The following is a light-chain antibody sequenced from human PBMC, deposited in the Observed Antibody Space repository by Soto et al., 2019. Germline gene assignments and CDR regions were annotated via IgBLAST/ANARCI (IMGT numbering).Light chain of an antibody. J-gene: IGLJ1*01. Sequence: QSVLTQPPSVSGAPGQRVTISCTGSSSNIGAGYDVHWYQQHPGKAPKLMIYEVSKRPSGVPDRFSGSKSGNTASLTVSGLQAEDEADYYCSSYAGSNNNVFGTGTKVTVL. V-gene: IGLV1-40*01. CDR3: SSYAGSNNNV. CDR2: EVS. CDR1: SSNIGAGYD.